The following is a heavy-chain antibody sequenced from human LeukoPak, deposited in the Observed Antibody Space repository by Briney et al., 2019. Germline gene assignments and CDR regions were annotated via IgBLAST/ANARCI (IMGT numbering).Heavy chain of an antibody. Sequence: GGSLRLSCAASGFIFNDYTMHWVRQVPGKGLEWVANIKQDGSEKYYVDSVKGRFTISRDNAKNSLYLQMNSLRAEDTAVYYCARGLWFGESTNWGQGTLVTVSS. V-gene: IGHV3-7*01. CDR2: IKQDGSEK. J-gene: IGHJ4*02. CDR1: GFIFNDYT. CDR3: ARGLWFGESTN. D-gene: IGHD3-10*01.